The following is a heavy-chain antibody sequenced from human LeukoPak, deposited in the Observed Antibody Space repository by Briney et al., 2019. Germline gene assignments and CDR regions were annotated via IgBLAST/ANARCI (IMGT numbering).Heavy chain of an antibody. V-gene: IGHV4-39*01. CDR2: IYYSGST. J-gene: IGHJ4*02. D-gene: IGHD3-22*01. CDR1: GGSISSSSYY. CDR3: ARRDSYSSGYYYFDY. Sequence: PSETLSLTCTVSGGSISSSSYYWGWIRQPPGKGLEWIGSIYYSGSTYYNPSLKSRVTISVDTSKNQFSLKLSSVTAADTAVYYCARRDSYSSGYYYFDYWGQGTLVTVSS.